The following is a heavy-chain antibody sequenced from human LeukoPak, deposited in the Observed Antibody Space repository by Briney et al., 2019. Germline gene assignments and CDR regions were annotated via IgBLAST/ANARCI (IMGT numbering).Heavy chain of an antibody. Sequence: GESLKISCKASGYSFASYWIGWVRQMPGKGLEWMGVIYPGDSTTRYSPSFQGRVTISVDKSISTAYLQWSSLKASDSAMYYCARGDIVVVTATQGYNWFDAWGQGTLVTVSS. CDR1: GYSFASYW. CDR2: IYPGDSTT. CDR3: ARGDIVVVTATQGYNWFDA. V-gene: IGHV5-51*01. J-gene: IGHJ5*02. D-gene: IGHD2-21*02.